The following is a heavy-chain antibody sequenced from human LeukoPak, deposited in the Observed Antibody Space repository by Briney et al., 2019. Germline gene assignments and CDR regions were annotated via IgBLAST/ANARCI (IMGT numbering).Heavy chain of an antibody. D-gene: IGHD1-26*01. CDR3: ARARIIVGATGVFDY. Sequence: PSETLSLTCTVSGGSVSSGSYYWSWIRQPPGKGLEWIGYIYYSGRTNYNPSLKSRVTISVDTSKSQFSLILSSVTAADTAVYYCARARIIVGATGVFDYWGQGTLVTVSS. CDR1: GGSVSSGSYY. J-gene: IGHJ4*02. CDR2: IYYSGRT. V-gene: IGHV4-61*01.